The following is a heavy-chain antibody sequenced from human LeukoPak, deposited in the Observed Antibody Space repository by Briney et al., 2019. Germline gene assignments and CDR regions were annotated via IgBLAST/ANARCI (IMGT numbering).Heavy chain of an antibody. Sequence: GRSLRLSCAASGFTFSSYGMHWVRQAPGKGLEWVAVISYDGSNKYYADSVKGRFTISRDNSKNTLYLQMNSLRAEDTAVYYCAKDGFRYYDILTGYPDYWGQGTLVTVSS. D-gene: IGHD3-9*01. CDR3: AKDGFRYYDILTGYPDY. J-gene: IGHJ4*02. CDR1: GFTFSSYG. CDR2: ISYDGSNK. V-gene: IGHV3-30*18.